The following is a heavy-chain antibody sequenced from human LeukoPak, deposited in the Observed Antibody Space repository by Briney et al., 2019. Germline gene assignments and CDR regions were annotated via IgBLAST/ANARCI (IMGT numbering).Heavy chain of an antibody. CDR3: ANGGDSGSYYSQAFAY. CDR1: GFTFSSYA. D-gene: IGHD1-26*01. V-gene: IGHV3-23*01. J-gene: IGHJ4*02. CDR2: ISGSGGST. Sequence: PGGSLRLSCAASGFTFSSYAMSWVRQAPGKGLEWVSAISGSGGSTYYADSVKGRFTISRDNSKNTLYLQMNSLRAEDTAVYYCANGGDSGSYYSQAFAYWGQGTLVTVSS.